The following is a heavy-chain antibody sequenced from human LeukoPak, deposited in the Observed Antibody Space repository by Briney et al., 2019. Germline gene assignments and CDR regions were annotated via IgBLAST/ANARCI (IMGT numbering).Heavy chain of an antibody. CDR2: IRSKAYGGTT. J-gene: IGHJ6*02. Sequence: GGSVRLSCTASGFIFGDHAMSWVRPAPGKGLECVGFIRSKAYGGTTEYAASVKGRFTISRDDSKGIAYLQMNSLKTEDTAVYYCSRGPILLWLHNGMDVWGQGTTVTVSS. CDR1: GFIFGDHA. D-gene: IGHD3-10*01. V-gene: IGHV3-49*04. CDR3: SRGPILLWLHNGMDV.